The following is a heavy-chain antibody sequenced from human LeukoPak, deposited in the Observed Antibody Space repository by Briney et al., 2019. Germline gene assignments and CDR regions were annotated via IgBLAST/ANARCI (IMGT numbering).Heavy chain of an antibody. Sequence: PGGSLRLSCAASGFTFSSYAMSWVRQAPGKGLEWVSAISGSGGSTYYADSVKGRFTISRDNSKNTLYLQMDGLRADDTAVYYCARDLAVANDEEYYFDYWGQGTLVTVSS. CDR3: ARDLAVANDEEYYFDY. CDR2: ISGSGGST. CDR1: GFTFSSYA. V-gene: IGHV3-23*01. J-gene: IGHJ4*02. D-gene: IGHD6-19*01.